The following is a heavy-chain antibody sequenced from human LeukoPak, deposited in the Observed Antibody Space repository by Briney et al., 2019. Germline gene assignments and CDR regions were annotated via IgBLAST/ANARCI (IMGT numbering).Heavy chain of an antibody. J-gene: IGHJ4*02. V-gene: IGHV3-53*01. Sequence: PGGPLRLSCAASGFTVSNNYMTWVRQAPGKGLEWVSVIYNDGSTYYPDSLKGRFTISRDNSKNILYLQMNSLRAEDTAVYYCAKSNRGYSSGRYNYWGQGTLVTVSS. CDR3: AKSNRGYSSGRYNY. CDR2: IYNDGST. D-gene: IGHD6-19*01. CDR1: GFTVSNNY.